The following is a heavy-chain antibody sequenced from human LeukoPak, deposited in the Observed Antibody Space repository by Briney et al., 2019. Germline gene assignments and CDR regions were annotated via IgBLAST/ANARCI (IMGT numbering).Heavy chain of an antibody. Sequence: PGGSLRLSRAASGFTFSSYAMHWVRQAPGKGLEWVAVISYDGSNKYYADSVKGRFTISRDNSKNTLYLQMNSLRAEDTAVYYCARDLRPRYCSGGSCYSGYYYWGQGTLVTVSS. CDR3: ARDLRPRYCSGGSCYSGYYY. J-gene: IGHJ4*02. D-gene: IGHD2-15*01. V-gene: IGHV3-30-3*01. CDR1: GFTFSSYA. CDR2: ISYDGSNK.